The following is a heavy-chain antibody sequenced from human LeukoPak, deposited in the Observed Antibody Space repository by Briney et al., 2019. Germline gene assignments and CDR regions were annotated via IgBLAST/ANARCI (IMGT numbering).Heavy chain of an antibody. Sequence: GASVKVSCKASGYTFTTSYMHWVRQAPGQGLEWMGIISSGDGTTNYAQKFQDRVTMRTDTFASTVYLDLSSLRSEDTAVYYCARTRGYGYVDYWGQGTLVTVSS. CDR3: ARTRGYGYVDY. J-gene: IGHJ4*02. V-gene: IGHV1-46*01. CDR1: GYTFTTSY. D-gene: IGHD2-15*01. CDR2: ISSGDGTT.